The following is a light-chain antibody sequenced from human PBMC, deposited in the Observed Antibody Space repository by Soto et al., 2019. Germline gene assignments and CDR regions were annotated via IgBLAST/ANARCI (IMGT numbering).Light chain of an antibody. CDR2: DAS. CDR3: QQRINWPLT. V-gene: IGKV3-11*01. Sequence: EIVLTQSPATLSLSPGQRATLSCSASQSVSSYLAWYQQKPGQAPRLLIYDASSRATGIPARFSGSGSGTDFTLTISSLEPEDFAVYYCQQRINWPLTFGGGTKVEIK. J-gene: IGKJ4*01. CDR1: QSVSSY.